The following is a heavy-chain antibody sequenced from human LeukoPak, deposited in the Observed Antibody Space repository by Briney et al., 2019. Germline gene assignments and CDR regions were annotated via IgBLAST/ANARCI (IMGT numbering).Heavy chain of an antibody. J-gene: IGHJ4*02. CDR1: GGSISSSSYY. V-gene: IGHV4-39*07. CDR2: IYYSGST. Sequence: SETLSFNCTVSGGSISSSSYYWGWIRQPPGKGLEWIGSIYYSGSTYYNPSLKSRVTISVDTSKNQFSLKLSSVTAADTAVYYCARMEAAAGHIDYWGQGTLVTVSS. D-gene: IGHD6-13*01. CDR3: ARMEAAAGHIDY.